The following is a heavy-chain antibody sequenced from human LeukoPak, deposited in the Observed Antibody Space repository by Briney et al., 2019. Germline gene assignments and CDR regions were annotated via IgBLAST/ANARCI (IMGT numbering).Heavy chain of an antibody. J-gene: IGHJ4*02. CDR1: GGSFSGYY. Sequence: TLSLTCAVYGGSFSGYYWSWIRQPPGKGLEWIGEINHSGSTNYNPSLKSRVTISVDTSKNQFSLKLSSVTAADTAVYYCARGGYSRLDYWGQGTLVTVSS. D-gene: IGHD6-13*01. V-gene: IGHV4-34*01. CDR3: ARGGYSRLDY. CDR2: INHSGST.